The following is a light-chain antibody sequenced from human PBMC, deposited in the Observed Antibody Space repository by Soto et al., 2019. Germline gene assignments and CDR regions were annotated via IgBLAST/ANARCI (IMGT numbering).Light chain of an antibody. J-gene: IGKJ1*01. Sequence: EIVMTQSPATLSVSPGERATLSCRASQSVFSSLAWYQQRPGQAPRLLIYGASSRATGIPDRFSGSGSGTDFTLTISRLEPEDFAVYYCQQYGSSPPWTFGQGTKV. CDR1: QSVFSS. CDR2: GAS. V-gene: IGKV3-20*01. CDR3: QQYGSSPPWT.